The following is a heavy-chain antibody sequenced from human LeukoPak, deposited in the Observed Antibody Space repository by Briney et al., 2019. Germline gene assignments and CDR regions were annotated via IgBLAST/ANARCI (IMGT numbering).Heavy chain of an antibody. Sequence: GGSLRLSCAASGFTFSSYAMSWVRQAPGKGLGWVSSSGDNTRYADSVKGRFTISRDNSKNTLDLQMNGLRAEDTAVYYCAKSWRYYDSSNYYAFDIWGQGTMVTVSS. CDR3: AKSWRYYDSSNYYAFDI. D-gene: IGHD3-22*01. CDR2: SGDNT. J-gene: IGHJ3*02. CDR1: GFTFSSYA. V-gene: IGHV3-23*01.